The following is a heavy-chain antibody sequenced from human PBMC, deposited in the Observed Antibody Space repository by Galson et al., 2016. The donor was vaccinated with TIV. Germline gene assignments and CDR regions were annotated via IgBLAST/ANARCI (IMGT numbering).Heavy chain of an antibody. CDR3: SRARYSNGWFTDF. CDR2: MWFDGSDI. V-gene: IGHV3-33*01. D-gene: IGHD6-19*01. CDR1: GFTFGSYG. J-gene: IGHJ4*02. Sequence: SLRLSCAASGFTFGSYGMHWVRQAPGKGLEWVAVMWFDGSDIYYADSVKGRFTIPRDNSKNTLYLQMNSLRGEETAVYYCSRARYSNGWFTDFWGQGTLVTVSS.